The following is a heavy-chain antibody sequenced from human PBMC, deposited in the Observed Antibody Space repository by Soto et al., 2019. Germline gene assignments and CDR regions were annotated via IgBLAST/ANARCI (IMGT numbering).Heavy chain of an antibody. Sequence: LETLPLTWAVSGGSSSSSYWWSWVRQPPGKGLEWIGEIYHSGSTNYNPSLKSRVTISMDKSKNQFSLNLNSVTAADTAVYYCGAAGTGWFDPWGQGTLVTVSS. J-gene: IGHJ5*02. CDR1: GGSSSSSYW. V-gene: IGHV4-4*02. CDR3: GAAGTGWFDP. CDR2: IYHSGST. D-gene: IGHD6-13*01.